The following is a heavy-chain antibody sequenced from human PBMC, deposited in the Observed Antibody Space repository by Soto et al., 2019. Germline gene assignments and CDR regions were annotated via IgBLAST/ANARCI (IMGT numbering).Heavy chain of an antibody. CDR3: ARDLEYYGSGSGGGLGY. D-gene: IGHD3-10*01. CDR2: IYYSGST. J-gene: IGHJ4*02. V-gene: IGHV4-31*03. CDR1: GGSISSGGSY. Sequence: QVQLQESGPGLVKPSQTLSLTCTVSGGSISSGGSYWSWIRQHPGKGLEWIGYIYYSGSTYYNPSLKSRVTISVDTSKNQFSLKLSSVTAADTAVYYCARDLEYYGSGSGGGLGYWGQGTLVTVSS.